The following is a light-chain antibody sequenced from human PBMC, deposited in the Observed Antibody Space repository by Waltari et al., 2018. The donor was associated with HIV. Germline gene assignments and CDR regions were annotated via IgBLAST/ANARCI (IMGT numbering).Light chain of an antibody. CDR3: QQSYRIPLT. Sequence: EIQLTQSPSFLSASVGDRVTITCRTSQGIRTYLNWYQQKPVKAPYLLIYGAFSVQSWVPSGFSGSGSGTDFPLTITSLQPEDFATYFCQQSYRIPLTFGGGTKVEL. V-gene: IGKV1-39*01. J-gene: IGKJ4*01. CDR1: QGIRTY. CDR2: GAF.